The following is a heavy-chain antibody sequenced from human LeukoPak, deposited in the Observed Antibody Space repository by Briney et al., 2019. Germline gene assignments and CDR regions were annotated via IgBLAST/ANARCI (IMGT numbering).Heavy chain of an antibody. CDR1: GYTFTSYY. CDR3: ARADKAYGDYAV. J-gene: IGHJ4*02. V-gene: IGHV1-46*01. Sequence: ASVKVSCKASGYTFTSYYMHWVRQAPGQGLEWLGIINPSGGSTSYAQKFQGRVTMTRDMSTSTVYMKLSSLRSEDTAVYYCARADKAYGDYAVWGQGTLVTASS. CDR2: INPSGGST. D-gene: IGHD4-17*01.